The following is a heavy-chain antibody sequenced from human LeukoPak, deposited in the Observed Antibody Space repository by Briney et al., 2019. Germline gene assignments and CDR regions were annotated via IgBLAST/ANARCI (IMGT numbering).Heavy chain of an antibody. Sequence: GGSLRLSCAASGFTFSHYAMAWVRQAPGKGLEWVSTISGGGDGVHYADSVKGRFTISRDNSKNTLYLQMDSLRAEDTAVYYCAKDVGVVMFDHWGQGTLVTVSS. J-gene: IGHJ4*02. CDR1: GFTFSHYA. CDR3: AKDVGVVMFDH. V-gene: IGHV3-23*01. D-gene: IGHD3-10*01. CDR2: ISGGGDGV.